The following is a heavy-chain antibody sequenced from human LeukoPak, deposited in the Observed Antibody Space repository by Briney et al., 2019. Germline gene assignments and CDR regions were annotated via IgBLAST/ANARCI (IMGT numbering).Heavy chain of an antibody. CDR1: GGSISSGSYY. D-gene: IGHD2-2*01. Sequence: SQTLSLTCTVSGGSISSGSYYWSWIRQPAGKGLEWSGRIYTSGSTSYNPSLKSRVTISVDTSKNQFSLKLSSVTAADTAVYYCARRYCSSTSCFLGFDYWGQGTLVTVSS. CDR2: IYTSGST. CDR3: ARRYCSSTSCFLGFDY. V-gene: IGHV4-61*02. J-gene: IGHJ4*02.